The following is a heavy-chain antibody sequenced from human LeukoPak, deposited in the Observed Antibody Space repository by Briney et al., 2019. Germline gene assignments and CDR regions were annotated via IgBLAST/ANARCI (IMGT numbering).Heavy chain of an antibody. J-gene: IGHJ4*02. CDR2: IYYSGST. V-gene: IGHV4-59*01. Sequence: PSETLSLTCTVSGGSINSYYWSWIRQPPGKGLEWIGYIYYSGSTNYNPSLKSRVTISVDTSKNQFSMKLNSVTAADTAVYYCARELKVGNTGYYFDYWGQGTPVTVSS. D-gene: IGHD2/OR15-2a*01. CDR1: GGSINSYY. CDR3: ARELKVGNTGYYFDY.